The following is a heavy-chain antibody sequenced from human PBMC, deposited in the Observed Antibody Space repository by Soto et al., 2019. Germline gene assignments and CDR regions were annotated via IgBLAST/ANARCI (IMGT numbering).Heavy chain of an antibody. J-gene: IGHJ3*01. CDR2: ITANSAST. Sequence: QVALTQSGAEVKKPAASVKVSCKASGYSITKYAISWVRQAPGQGLECLGWITANSASTKYAEKVQGRVTMTTDTSTNTAYMDLRSLRSDDTAVYYCARVRPDGHSDVDAFDLWGQGTSVTVSS. CDR3: ARVRPDGHSDVDAFDL. V-gene: IGHV1-18*01. D-gene: IGHD4-17*01. CDR1: GYSITKYA.